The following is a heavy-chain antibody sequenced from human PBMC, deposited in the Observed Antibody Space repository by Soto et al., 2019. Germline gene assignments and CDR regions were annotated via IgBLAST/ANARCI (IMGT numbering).Heavy chain of an antibody. CDR3: ARLGTSSWLGYGMGV. Sequence: GESLKISCKASGYSFTSYWIGWVRQMPGKGLEWMGIIYPGDSESRYSPSIQGQVTISADKSITTAYLQWSSLKASDTAMYYCARLGTSSWLGYGMGVWGQGTTVT. D-gene: IGHD6-13*01. V-gene: IGHV5-51*01. CDR2: IYPGDSES. J-gene: IGHJ6*02. CDR1: GYSFTSYW.